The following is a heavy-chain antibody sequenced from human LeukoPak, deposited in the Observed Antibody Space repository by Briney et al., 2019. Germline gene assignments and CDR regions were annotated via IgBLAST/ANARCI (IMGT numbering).Heavy chain of an antibody. CDR3: ARDVPGSIGTTARFDP. V-gene: IGHV1-2*06. D-gene: IGHD1-1*01. CDR1: GYTFTGYY. Sequence: ASVKVSCKASGYTFTGYYVHWVRQAPGQGLEWMGRINPNSGGTNYAQKFQGRVTMTRDTSISTAYMELSRLRSDDTAVYYCARDVPGSIGTTARFDPWGQGTLVTVSS. CDR2: INPNSGGT. J-gene: IGHJ5*02.